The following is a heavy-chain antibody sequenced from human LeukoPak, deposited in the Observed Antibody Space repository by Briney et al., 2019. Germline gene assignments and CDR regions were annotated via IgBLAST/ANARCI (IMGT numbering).Heavy chain of an antibody. V-gene: IGHV3-73*01. CDR1: GFTFSGSA. CDR3: ARVYSSSWPDY. Sequence: GGSLRLSCAASGFTFSGSAMHWVRQASGKGLEWVGRIRSKANSYATAYAASVKGRFTISRDDSKNTAYLQMNSLKTEDTAVYYCARVYSSSWPDYWGQGTLVTVSS. D-gene: IGHD6-13*01. J-gene: IGHJ4*02. CDR2: IRSKANSYAT.